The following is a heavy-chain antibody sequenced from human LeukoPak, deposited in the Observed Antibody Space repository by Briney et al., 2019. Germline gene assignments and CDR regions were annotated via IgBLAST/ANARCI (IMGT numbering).Heavy chain of an antibody. Sequence: ASVTVSCTVSGYTLTELSMHWVRQAPGKGLEWMGGFDPEDGETIYAQKFQGRATMTEDTSADTAYMELSSLRSEDTAVYYCASSPRWDPKSYYFDYWGQGTLVTVSS. CDR2: FDPEDGET. J-gene: IGHJ4*02. D-gene: IGHD1-26*01. V-gene: IGHV1-24*01. CDR3: ASSPRWDPKSYYFDY. CDR1: GYTLTELS.